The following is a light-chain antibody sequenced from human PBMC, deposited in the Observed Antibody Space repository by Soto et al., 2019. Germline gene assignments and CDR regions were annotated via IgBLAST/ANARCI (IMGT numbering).Light chain of an antibody. CDR1: QSVSSY. J-gene: IGKJ5*01. CDR2: DAS. Sequence: EIVLTQSPATLCLSPGESATLSCRASQSVSSYLAWYQQKPGQAPRLLIYDASNRATGIPARFSGSGSGTDFTLTISSLEPEDFAVYYCQQRSNWPPVITFGQGTRLENK. V-gene: IGKV3-11*01. CDR3: QQRSNWPPVIT.